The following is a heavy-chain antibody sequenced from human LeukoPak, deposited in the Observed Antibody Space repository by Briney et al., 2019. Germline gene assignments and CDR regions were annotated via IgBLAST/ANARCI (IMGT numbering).Heavy chain of an antibody. V-gene: IGHV4-4*07. CDR3: AREYSSASGKALDY. Sequence: SETLSLTCTVSSGSLGSYYWNWLRQPAGKGLEWMGHIYTSGSTNYSPSLKSRVTMSVDASKNQFSLKLNSVTAADTAFYYCAREYSSASGKALDYWGQGTLVTVSS. CDR1: SGSLGSYY. CDR2: IYTSGST. J-gene: IGHJ4*02. D-gene: IGHD6-6*01.